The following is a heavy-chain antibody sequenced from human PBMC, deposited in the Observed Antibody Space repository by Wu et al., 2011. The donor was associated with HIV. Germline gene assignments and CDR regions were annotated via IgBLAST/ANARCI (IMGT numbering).Heavy chain of an antibody. CDR2: ITPIFGAA. CDR3: ARGKCSSTNCYNDAFDI. J-gene: IGHJ3*02. CDR1: GGTFSSYA. V-gene: IGHV1-69*14. D-gene: IGHD2-2*02. Sequence: QVQVVQSGAEVKKPGSSVKVSCKASGGTFSSYAINWVRQAPGQGLEWMGGITPIFGAADYAQKFQGRVTFSADKSTSTDYMELSSLRSEDTAMYYCARGKCSSTNCYNDAFDIWGQGTMVTVSS.